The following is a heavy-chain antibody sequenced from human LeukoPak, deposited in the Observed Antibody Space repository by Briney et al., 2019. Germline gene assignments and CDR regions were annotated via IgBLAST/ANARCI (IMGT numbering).Heavy chain of an antibody. V-gene: IGHV3-73*01. CDR3: TRGSGTINWFDP. CDR2: IRSKANSYAT. J-gene: IGHJ5*02. CDR1: GFTFSGSA. D-gene: IGHD2-15*01. Sequence: QAGGSLRLSCAASGFTFSGSAMHWVRQAPGKGLEWVGRIRSKANSYATAYAASVKGRFTISRDDSKNTAYLQMNSLKTEDTAVYYCTRGSGTINWFDPWGQGTLVTVSS.